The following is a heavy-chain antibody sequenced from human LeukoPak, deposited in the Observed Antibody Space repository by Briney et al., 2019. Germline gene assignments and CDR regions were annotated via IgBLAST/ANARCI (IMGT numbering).Heavy chain of an antibody. CDR1: GFTFSSYA. CDR2: ISYDGSNK. J-gene: IGHJ3*02. CDR3: ASNYFDSSAYYRRAFDI. Sequence: GGSLRLSCAASGFTFSSYAMHWVRQAPGKGLEWVAVISYDGSNKYYADSVKGRFTISRDNSKNTLYLQMNSLRAEDTAVYYCASNYFDSSAYYRRAFDIWGQGTMVTVSS. V-gene: IGHV3-30-3*01. D-gene: IGHD3-22*01.